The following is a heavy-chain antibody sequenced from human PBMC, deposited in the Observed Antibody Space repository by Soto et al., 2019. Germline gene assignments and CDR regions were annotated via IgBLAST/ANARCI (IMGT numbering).Heavy chain of an antibody. CDR1: GGSFSGYY. V-gene: IGHV4-34*01. CDR2: INHSGST. CDR3: ARDFLGGYCSSTSCLETSSRHGMDV. Sequence: PSETLSLTCAVYGGSFSGYYWSWIRQPPGKGLEWIGEINHSGSTNYNPSLKSRVTISVDTSKNQFSLKRSSVTAADTAVYYCARDFLGGYCSSTSCLETSSRHGMDVWGQGTTVTVSS. D-gene: IGHD2-2*01. J-gene: IGHJ6*02.